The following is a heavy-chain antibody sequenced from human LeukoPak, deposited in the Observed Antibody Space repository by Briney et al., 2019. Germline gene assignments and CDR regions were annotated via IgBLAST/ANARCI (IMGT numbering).Heavy chain of an antibody. CDR3: QLSGYYYDSSGVSYMDV. V-gene: IGHV1-46*01. J-gene: IGHJ6*03. D-gene: IGHD3-22*01. Sequence: ASEKVSCKASGDTFTSYYMHWVRQAPGQGLEWMGIINPSGGSTSYAQKFQGRVTMTRDTSTSTVYMELSSLRSEDTAVYYCQLSGYYYDSSGVSYMDVWGKGTTVTVSS. CDR2: INPSGGST. CDR1: GDTFTSYY.